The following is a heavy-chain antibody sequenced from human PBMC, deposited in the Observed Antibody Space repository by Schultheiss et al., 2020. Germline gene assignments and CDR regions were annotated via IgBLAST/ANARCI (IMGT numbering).Heavy chain of an antibody. Sequence: GGSLRLSCAASGFTFSNYAMNWVRQAPRKGLEWVSSISSSSSYIYYADSVKGRFTISRDNAKNSLYLQMNSLRAEDTAVYYCARDWDSSGWYTPPGYYYYGMDVWGQGTTVTVSS. D-gene: IGHD6-19*01. J-gene: IGHJ6*02. CDR1: GFTFSNYA. CDR2: ISSSSSYI. CDR3: ARDWDSSGWYTPPGYYYYGMDV. V-gene: IGHV3-21*01.